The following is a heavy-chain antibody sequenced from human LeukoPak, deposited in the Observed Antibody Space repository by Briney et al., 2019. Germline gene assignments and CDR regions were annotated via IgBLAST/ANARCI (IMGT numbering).Heavy chain of an antibody. CDR2: INPNSGGT. CDR1: GYTFTGYY. D-gene: IGHD6-13*01. J-gene: IGHJ4*02. V-gene: IGHV1-2*02. CDR3: AREAAAAGHYYFDY. Sequence: GASVKVSCKASGYTFTGYYMHWVRQAPGQGLEWMGWINPNSGGTNYAQKFQGRVTMTRDTSISTAYMELSRLRSDDTAVYYCAREAAAAGHYYFDYWGQGTLVTVSS.